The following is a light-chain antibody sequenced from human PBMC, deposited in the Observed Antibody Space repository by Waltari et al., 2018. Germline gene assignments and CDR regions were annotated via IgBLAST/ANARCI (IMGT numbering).Light chain of an antibody. CDR2: EAS. V-gene: IGKV1-12*01. Sequence: DIQMTQSPSSVSASVGDRVTLTGRSRQGISNRLAWYQQRPGKAPKLLIYEASSLHSGVPSRFSGSGSGTDFTLTIRSLQPEDFATYYCQQVNSFPRTFGQGTKVEVK. CDR1: QGISNR. CDR3: QQVNSFPRT. J-gene: IGKJ1*01.